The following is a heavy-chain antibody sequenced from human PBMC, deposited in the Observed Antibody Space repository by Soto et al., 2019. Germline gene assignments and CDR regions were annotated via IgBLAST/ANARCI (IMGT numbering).Heavy chain of an antibody. Sequence: EVQLVESGGGLIQPGGSLRLSCAASGFTVSSNYMSWVRQAPGKGLEWVSVIYSGGSTYYADSVKGRFTISRDNSKNTLYLQMNSLRAEDTAVYYCARGRITMVRGVTPEEYYFDYWGQGTLVTVSS. D-gene: IGHD3-10*01. CDR2: IYSGGST. CDR3: ARGRITMVRGVTPEEYYFDY. J-gene: IGHJ4*02. V-gene: IGHV3-53*01. CDR1: GFTVSSNY.